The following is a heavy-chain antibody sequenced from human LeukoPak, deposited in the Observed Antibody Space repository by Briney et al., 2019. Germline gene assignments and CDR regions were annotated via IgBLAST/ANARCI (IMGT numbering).Heavy chain of an antibody. CDR1: GGSFSGYY. D-gene: IGHD3-22*01. J-gene: IGHJ4*02. Sequence: PSETLSLTRAVYGGSFSGYYWSWIRQPPGKGLEWIGEINHSGSTNYNPSLKSRVTISVDTSKNQFSLKLSSVTAAHTAVYYCARHSSYYYDSSGPDYWGQGTLVTVSS. CDR3: ARHSSYYYDSSGPDY. CDR2: INHSGST. V-gene: IGHV4-34*01.